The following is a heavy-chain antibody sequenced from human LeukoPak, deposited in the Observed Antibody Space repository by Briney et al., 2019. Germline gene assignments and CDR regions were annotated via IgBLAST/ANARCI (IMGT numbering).Heavy chain of an antibody. V-gene: IGHV3-7*01. CDR1: GFTFNYYW. J-gene: IGHJ4*02. CDR2: IKQDGSEK. Sequence: GGSLRLSCAASGFTFNYYWMTWVRQAPGKGLEWVANIKQDGSEKKYVDSVKGRFTISRDNAKNSLFLQMNCVRAEDTAVYYCAKSGYNRFDYWGQGTLVTVSS. D-gene: IGHD5-24*01. CDR3: AKSGYNRFDY.